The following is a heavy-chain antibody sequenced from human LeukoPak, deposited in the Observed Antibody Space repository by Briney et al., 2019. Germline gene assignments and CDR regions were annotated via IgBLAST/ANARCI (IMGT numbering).Heavy chain of an antibody. J-gene: IGHJ5*02. V-gene: IGHV3-30*03. CDR1: GFTFSSYG. Sequence: QPGRSLRLSCAASGFTFSSYGMHWVRQAPGKGLEWVAVISNGGTDKYYADSVKGRFTISRDNSKNTLYLQMNSLRAEDTAVYYCARSDWFDPWGQGTLVTVSS. CDR2: ISNGGTDK. CDR3: ARSDWFDP.